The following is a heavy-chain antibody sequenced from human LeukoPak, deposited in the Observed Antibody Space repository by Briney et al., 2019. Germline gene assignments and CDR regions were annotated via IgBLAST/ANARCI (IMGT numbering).Heavy chain of an antibody. CDR2: VNSDGSST. Sequence: GGSLRLSCGASGFIFTTYWMHWVRQAPGKGLVWVSRVNSDGSSTRYADSVKGRFTISRDNAKNSLYLQMNSLRDEDTAVYYCAREKVGYNDYWGQGTLVTVSS. D-gene: IGHD5-24*01. J-gene: IGHJ4*02. V-gene: IGHV3-74*01. CDR3: AREKVGYNDY. CDR1: GFIFTTYW.